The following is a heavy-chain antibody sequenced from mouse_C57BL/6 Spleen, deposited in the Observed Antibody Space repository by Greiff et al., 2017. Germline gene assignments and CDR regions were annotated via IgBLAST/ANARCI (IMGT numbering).Heavy chain of an antibody. Sequence: VKLQQPGTELVKPGASVKLSCKASGYTFTSYWMHWVKQRPGQGLEWIGNINPSNGGTNYNEKFKSKATLTVDKSSSTAYMQLSSLTSEDSAVYYCARSGDYDQYYFDYWGQGTTLTVSS. CDR1: GYTFTSYW. CDR2: INPSNGGT. J-gene: IGHJ2*01. D-gene: IGHD2-4*01. CDR3: ARSGDYDQYYFDY. V-gene: IGHV1-53*01.